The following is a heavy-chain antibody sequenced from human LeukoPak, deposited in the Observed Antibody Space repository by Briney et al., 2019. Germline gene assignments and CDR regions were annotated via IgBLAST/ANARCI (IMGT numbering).Heavy chain of an antibody. J-gene: IGHJ4*02. CDR1: GFTFSTYE. CDR2: ISSSGRTK. Sequence: GGSLRLSCAASGFTFSTYEMNWVRQAPGKGLEWVSYISSSGRTKYYADSLKGRFTISRDNSKNSLYLQMNSLRAEDTALYYCAKDIRGSTSWYGLDYWGQGTLVTVSS. V-gene: IGHV3-48*03. CDR3: AKDIRGSTSWYGLDY. D-gene: IGHD6-13*01.